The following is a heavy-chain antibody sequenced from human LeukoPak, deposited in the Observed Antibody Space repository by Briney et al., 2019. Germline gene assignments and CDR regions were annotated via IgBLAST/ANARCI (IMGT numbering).Heavy chain of an antibody. J-gene: IGHJ4*02. D-gene: IGHD3-22*01. V-gene: IGHV4-34*01. Sequence: SETLSLTCAVYGESSFSSYYWSWIRQIPGGALEWIGEINHSGYTNYNPSLKSRVTLSIDTSKNQFSLRVTSVTAADTAVYYCSRQVVGNDYWGQGTLVTVSS. CDR3: SRQVVGNDY. CDR2: INHSGYT. CDR1: GESSFSSYY.